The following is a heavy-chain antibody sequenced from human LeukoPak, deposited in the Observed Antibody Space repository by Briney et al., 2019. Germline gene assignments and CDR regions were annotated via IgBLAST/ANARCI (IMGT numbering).Heavy chain of an antibody. Sequence: GGSLRLSCAASGFTFSSYGMHWVRQAPGKGLEWISYISSSGSSIYYAGSVKGRFTISRDNAKNSLYLQMNSLRAEDTAVYYCARDREYYYGSGKHGFDPWGQGTLVTISS. J-gene: IGHJ5*02. CDR1: GFTFSSYG. D-gene: IGHD3-10*01. CDR3: ARDREYYYGSGKHGFDP. CDR2: ISSSGSSI. V-gene: IGHV3-48*04.